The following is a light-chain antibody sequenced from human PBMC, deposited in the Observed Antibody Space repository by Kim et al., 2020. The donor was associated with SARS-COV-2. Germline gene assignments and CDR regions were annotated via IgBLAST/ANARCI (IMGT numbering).Light chain of an antibody. J-gene: IGKJ2*01. V-gene: IGKV1-5*03. CDR1: QTVSTW. CDR2: LAS. CDR3: QHYSRFPYT. Sequence: FASVGDRVTITCRASQTVSTWLDWYQQKPGKAPNLLIYLASTLETGVPSRFIGSGSGTEFTLTIDSLQPDDFATYFCQHYSRFPYTFGQGTKVEI.